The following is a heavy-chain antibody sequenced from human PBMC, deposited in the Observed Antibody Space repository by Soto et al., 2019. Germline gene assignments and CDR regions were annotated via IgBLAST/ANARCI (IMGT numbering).Heavy chain of an antibody. CDR1: GFTFSSYA. D-gene: IGHD3-10*01. Sequence: GEFLKISCAASGFTFSSYAMSWVRQAPGKGLEWVSAISGSGGSTYYGDSVKGRFTISRDNSKITLYLQMNSLRAEDKAVYYCANVNSKFGELLTYWGQGTLVTVSS. CDR2: ISGSGGST. V-gene: IGHV3-23*01. J-gene: IGHJ4*02. CDR3: ANVNSKFGELLTY.